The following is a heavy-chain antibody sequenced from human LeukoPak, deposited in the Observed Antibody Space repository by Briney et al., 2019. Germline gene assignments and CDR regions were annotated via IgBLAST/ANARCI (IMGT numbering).Heavy chain of an antibody. J-gene: IGHJ4*02. CDR2: ISSSGCTI. CDR1: GFTFSSYE. D-gene: IGHD6-19*01. V-gene: IGHV3-48*03. CDR3: ARLVAVAGFDY. Sequence: GSLRLSCAASGFTFSSYEMNWVRQAPGKGLEWVSYISSSGCTIYYADSVKGRFTISRDNAKNSLYLQMNSLRAEDTAVYYCARLVAVAGFDYWGQGTLVTVSS.